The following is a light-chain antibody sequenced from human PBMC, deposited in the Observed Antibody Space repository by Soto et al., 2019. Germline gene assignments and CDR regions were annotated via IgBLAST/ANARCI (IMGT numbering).Light chain of an antibody. J-gene: IGKJ5*01. CDR2: AAS. CDR3: QQYENLPT. CDR1: QSISSY. V-gene: IGKV1-33*01. Sequence: DIQMTQSPSSLSASVGDRVTITGRASQSISSYLNWYQQKPGKAPKLLIYAASSLQSGVPSRFRGSGSGTDFTFTISRLQPEDIATYYCQQYENLPTFGQGTRLEIK.